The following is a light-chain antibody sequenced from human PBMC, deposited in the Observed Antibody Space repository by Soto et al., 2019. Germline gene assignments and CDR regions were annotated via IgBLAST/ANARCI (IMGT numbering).Light chain of an antibody. J-gene: IGLJ2*01. CDR1: SSDVGDYDY. V-gene: IGLV2-14*01. CDR2: EVS. Sequence: QSALTQPASVSGSPGQSITISCTATSSDVGDYDYVSWYQQHPGKAPKLMIYEVSNRPSGVSNRFSGSKSGNTASLTISGLQPEDEADYYCSSYTSSSTLVVFGGGTKLTVL. CDR3: SSYTSSSTLVV.